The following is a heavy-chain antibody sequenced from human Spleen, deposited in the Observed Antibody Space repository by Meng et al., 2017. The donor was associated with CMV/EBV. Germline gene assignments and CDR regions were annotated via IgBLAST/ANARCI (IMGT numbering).Heavy chain of an antibody. CDR3: AKGPLRSGSYPSYFDY. CDR2: ISGGGDRT. CDR1: GFTFSGYE. V-gene: IGHV3-23*01. Sequence: GGSLRLSCAASGFTFSGYEMNWVRQAPGKGLEWVSAISGGGDRTYNADSVRGRFTISRDESKNTVYLQMSSLRAEDTAVYYCAKGPLRSGSYPSYFDYWGQGALVTVSS. D-gene: IGHD1-26*01. J-gene: IGHJ4*02.